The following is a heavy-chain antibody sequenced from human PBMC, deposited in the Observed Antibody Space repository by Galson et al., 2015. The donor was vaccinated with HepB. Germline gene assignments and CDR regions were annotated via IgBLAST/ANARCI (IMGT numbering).Heavy chain of an antibody. J-gene: IGHJ3*02. Sequence: LSLTCAVYGGSFSGYYWSWIRQPPGKGLEWIGEINHSGSTNYNPSLKSRVTISVDTSKNQFSLKLSSVTAADTAVYYCARGGPVSRCSSTSCYRIGAFDIWGQGTMVTVSS. CDR3: ARGGPVSRCSSTSCYRIGAFDI. CDR2: INHSGST. D-gene: IGHD2-2*02. V-gene: IGHV4-34*01. CDR1: GGSFSGYY.